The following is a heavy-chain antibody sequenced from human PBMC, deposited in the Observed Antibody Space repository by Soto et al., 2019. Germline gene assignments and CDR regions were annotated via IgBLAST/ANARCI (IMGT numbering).Heavy chain of an antibody. V-gene: IGHV3-21*05. CDR1: GFTFSSYS. D-gene: IGHD3-22*01. Sequence: EVQLVESGGGLVQPGGSLRLSCAASGFTFSSYSMNWVRQAPGKGLEWVSYISSSSSYIYYADSVKGRFTISRDNAKNSLYLQMNSLRAEDTAVYYCASNYYDSSGYPYWGQGTLVTVSS. J-gene: IGHJ4*02. CDR3: ASNYYDSSGYPY. CDR2: ISSSSSYI.